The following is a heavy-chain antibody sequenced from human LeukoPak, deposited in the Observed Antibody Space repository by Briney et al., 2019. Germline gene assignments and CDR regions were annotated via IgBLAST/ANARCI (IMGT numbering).Heavy chain of an antibody. Sequence: ASVKVSCKVSGYRLTDVFIQWVRQAPGEGLEWVGGFDTEEGKKLCARKFQGRVTTTEDTSTDIAYMELHSLTSEDTAVYYCARDQGIGAAGYDFWGQGTLVTVSS. CDR3: ARDQGIGAAGYDF. V-gene: IGHV1-24*01. CDR2: FDTEEGKK. CDR1: GYRLTDVF. D-gene: IGHD6-13*01. J-gene: IGHJ4*02.